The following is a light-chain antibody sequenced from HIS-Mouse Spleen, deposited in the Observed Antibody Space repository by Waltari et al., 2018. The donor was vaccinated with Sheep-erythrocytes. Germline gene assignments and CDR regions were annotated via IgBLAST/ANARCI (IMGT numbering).Light chain of an antibody. CDR2: DVS. CDR3: CSYAGSSTYVV. J-gene: IGLJ2*01. V-gene: IGLV2-11*01. Sequence: QSALTQPRSVSGSPGQSVTLSCTGTSSDVGGYNYVSWYQQHPGKAPKLMIYDVSKRPSGVPDRFSGSKSGNTASLTISGLQAEDEADYYCCSYAGSSTYVVFGGGTKLTVL. CDR1: SSDVGGYNY.